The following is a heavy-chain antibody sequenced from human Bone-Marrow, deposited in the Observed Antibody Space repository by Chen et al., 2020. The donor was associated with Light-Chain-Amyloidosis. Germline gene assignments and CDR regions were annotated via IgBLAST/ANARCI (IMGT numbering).Heavy chain of an antibody. Sequence: EVQLLESGGGLVQRGGSLRLSCAASGFTFSSYSMSWVRQAPGKGLEWVSGISGSGASPYYSDSVKGRFTISRDNSKNTLFLQMNTLRAEDTAIYYCAKERSPYYYGLRDVFDIWGQGTMVTVSS. CDR1: GFTFSSYS. D-gene: IGHD3-10*01. CDR3: AKERSPYYYGLRDVFDI. CDR2: ISGSGASP. J-gene: IGHJ3*02. V-gene: IGHV3-23*01.